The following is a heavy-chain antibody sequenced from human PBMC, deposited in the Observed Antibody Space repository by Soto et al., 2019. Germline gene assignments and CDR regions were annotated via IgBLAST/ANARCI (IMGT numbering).Heavy chain of an antibody. Sequence: EVQLVESGGGLVQPGGSLRLSCAVSGFTFSSHAMNWVRQAPGKGLEWVAYIHSIRSIIYYADSVKGRFTISRDNAKNSLYLQMESLRYEDTAVYYCARDARNADYDCWGQGTRVTVSS. J-gene: IGHJ4*02. CDR1: GFTFSSHA. V-gene: IGHV3-48*02. CDR3: ARDARNADYDC. D-gene: IGHD3-16*01. CDR2: IHSIRSII.